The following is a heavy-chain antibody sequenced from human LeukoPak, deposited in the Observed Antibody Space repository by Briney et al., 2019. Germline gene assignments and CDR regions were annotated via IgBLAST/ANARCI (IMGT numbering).Heavy chain of an antibody. CDR2: ISGSGGST. CDR3: AKGGLGCSSTSCFDY. CDR1: GFTYSSYA. Sequence: GGSLRLSCAVSGFTYSSYAMSWVRQAPGKGVEWVSSISGSGGSTYYADSVKGRFTISRDNSKNTLYLQMNSLRAEDTAVHYCAKGGLGCSSTSCFDYWGQGTLVTVSS. D-gene: IGHD2-2*01. V-gene: IGHV3-23*01. J-gene: IGHJ4*02.